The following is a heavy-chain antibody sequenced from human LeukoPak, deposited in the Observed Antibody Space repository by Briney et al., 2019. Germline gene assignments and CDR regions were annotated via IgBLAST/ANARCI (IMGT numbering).Heavy chain of an antibody. D-gene: IGHD3-22*01. V-gene: IGHV3-30-3*01. J-gene: IGHJ2*01. Sequence: GGSLRLSCAASGFTFSSYAMHWVRQAPGKGLEWVAVISYDGSNKYYADSVKGRFTLSRDNSKNTLYLQMNSLRAEDTAVYYCARDIGYYDLTDWYFDLWGRGTLVTVSS. CDR1: GFTFSSYA. CDR2: ISYDGSNK. CDR3: ARDIGYYDLTDWYFDL.